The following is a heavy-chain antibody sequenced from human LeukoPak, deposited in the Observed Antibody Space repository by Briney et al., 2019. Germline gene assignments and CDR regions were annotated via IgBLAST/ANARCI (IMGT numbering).Heavy chain of an antibody. Sequence: PGGSLRLSCAASGFTFSSYGMHWVRQAPGKGLEWVSTISGSGGSTYYADSVKGRFTISRDNSKNTLYLQMNSLRAEDTAVYYCAKDLRSVTTNYWGQGTLVTVSS. CDR3: AKDLRSVTTNY. D-gene: IGHD4-17*01. CDR2: ISGSGGST. J-gene: IGHJ4*02. CDR1: GFTFSSYG. V-gene: IGHV3-23*01.